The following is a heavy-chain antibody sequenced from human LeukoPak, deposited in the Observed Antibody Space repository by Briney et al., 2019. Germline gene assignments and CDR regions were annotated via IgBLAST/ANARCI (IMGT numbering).Heavy chain of an antibody. J-gene: IGHJ4*02. V-gene: IGHV3-21*01. Sequence: PGGSLRLSCAASGFTFSSYSMNWVRQAPGKGLEWVSSISSSSSYIYYADSVKGRFTISSDNAKNSLYLQMNSLRAEDTAVYYCARDWRGYSYFDYWGQRTLVTVSS. D-gene: IGHD5-18*01. CDR1: GFTFSSYS. CDR2: ISSSSSYI. CDR3: ARDWRGYSYFDY.